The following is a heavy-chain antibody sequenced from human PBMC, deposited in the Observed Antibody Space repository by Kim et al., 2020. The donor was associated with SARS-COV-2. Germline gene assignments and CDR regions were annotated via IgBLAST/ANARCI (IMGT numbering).Heavy chain of an antibody. D-gene: IGHD3-16*02. CDR3: ARGPRYDYVWGSYRSYYIDY. V-gene: IGHV4-31*03. Sequence: SETLSLTCTVSGGSISSGGYYWSWIRQHPGKGLEWIGYIYYSGSTYYNPSLKSRVTISVDTSKNQFSLKLSSVTAADTAVYYCARGPRYDYVWGSYRSYYIDYWGQGTLVTVSS. CDR1: GGSISSGGYY. CDR2: IYYSGST. J-gene: IGHJ4*02.